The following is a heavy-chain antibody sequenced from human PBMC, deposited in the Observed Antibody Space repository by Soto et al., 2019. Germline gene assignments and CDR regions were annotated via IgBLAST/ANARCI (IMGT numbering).Heavy chain of an antibody. CDR2: LSHHSYKK. J-gene: IGHJ4*02. Sequence: PGGSLRLSCAASGFTFSDDGLHWVRQAPGKGLEWVAFLSHHSYKKYYAVSVKGRFTVSRDNSKNTLYLQMNSLRTEDTAVYYCAKDWVGGSNRYYLEYWGQGTPVTVSS. D-gene: IGHD1-26*01. CDR1: GFTFSDDG. V-gene: IGHV3-30*18. CDR3: AKDWVGGSNRYYLEY.